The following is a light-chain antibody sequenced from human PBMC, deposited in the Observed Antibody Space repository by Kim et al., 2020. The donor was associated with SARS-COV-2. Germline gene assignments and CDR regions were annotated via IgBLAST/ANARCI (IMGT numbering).Light chain of an antibody. V-gene: IGKV1-39*01. CDR1: QSIRSY. J-gene: IGKJ1*01. CDR3: QQSYSALLWT. CDR2: DAS. Sequence: DIQMTQSPSSLSVSIGDRVTITCRASQSIRSYLNWYQQKSGKAPKLLIYDASTLQSGVPSRFSGSGSGTDFTLTISSLQPEDFATYYCQQSYSALLWTLGQGTKVDIK.